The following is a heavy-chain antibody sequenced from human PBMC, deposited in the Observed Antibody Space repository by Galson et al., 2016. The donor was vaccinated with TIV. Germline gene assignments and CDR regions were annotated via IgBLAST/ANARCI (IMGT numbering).Heavy chain of an antibody. V-gene: IGHV3-15*01. CDR1: GFIFDNAW. J-gene: IGHJ4*02. CDR2: TKPKIDGGTS. D-gene: IGHD4-17*01. CDR3: ATHYGDYWGYYFDY. Sequence: SLRLSCAASGFIFDNAWMSWVRQAPGKGLEWVGRTKPKIDGGTSDYAAPVNGKFIITKDDSKNTRDLQMNSLKTEDTVIYYCATHYGDYWGYYFDYWGQGTLVTVSS.